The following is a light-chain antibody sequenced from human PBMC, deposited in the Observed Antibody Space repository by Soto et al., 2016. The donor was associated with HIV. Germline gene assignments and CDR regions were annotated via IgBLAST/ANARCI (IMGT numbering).Light chain of an antibody. V-gene: IGLV3-21*03. CDR1: NIGTKS. J-gene: IGLJ1*01. CDR3: QVWHSAGNNYV. CDR2: DDS. Sequence: SYVLTQSPSVSVAPGKTATITCGGNNIGTKSVHWYQQKSGQAPLLVVYDDSDRPSGIPERFSGSNSGSAATLTISRVEAGDEADYFCQVWHSAGNNYVFGPGTTVTVL.